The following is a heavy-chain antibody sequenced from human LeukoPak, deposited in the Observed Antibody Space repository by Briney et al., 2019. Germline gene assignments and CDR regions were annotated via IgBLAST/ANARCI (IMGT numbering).Heavy chain of an antibody. CDR2: ISGSGGST. D-gene: IGHD6-19*01. Sequence: PGGSLRLSCAASGFTFSSYAMSWVRQAPGKGLEWVSAISGSGGSTYYADSVKGRFTISRDNSKNTLYLQMNSLRAEDTAVYYCARDGRYSSGWYNVEGDYWGQGTLVTVSS. J-gene: IGHJ4*02. CDR1: GFTFSSYA. CDR3: ARDGRYSSGWYNVEGDY. V-gene: IGHV3-23*01.